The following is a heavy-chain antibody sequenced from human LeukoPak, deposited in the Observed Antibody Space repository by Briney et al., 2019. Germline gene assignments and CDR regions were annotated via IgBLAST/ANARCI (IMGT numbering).Heavy chain of an antibody. CDR2: MYYTGSS. J-gene: IGHJ5*02. CDR3: ARRVTSNWFDP. V-gene: IGHV4-61*08. D-gene: IGHD2-21*02. Sequence: SGPTLVNPTQTLTLTCTFSGFSLTTSGMCVSWIRQPPGKGLEWIGYMYYTGSSNYNPSLKSRVTISVDTSKNQFSLKLSPVTAADTAVYYCARRVTSNWFDPWGQGTLVTVSS. CDR1: GFSLTTSGMC.